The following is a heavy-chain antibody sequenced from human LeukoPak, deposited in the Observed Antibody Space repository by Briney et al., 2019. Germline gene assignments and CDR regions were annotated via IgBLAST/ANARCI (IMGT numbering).Heavy chain of an antibody. CDR2: INPNSGGT. Sequence: GASVKVSCKASGYTFTGYYMHWVRQAPGQGLEWMGWINPNSGGTNYAQKFQGRVTMTRDTSISTAYMELSRLRSDDTAVYYCARGPRYALRFRTGWYYLDYWGQGTLVTVSS. D-gene: IGHD5-12*01. V-gene: IGHV1-2*02. CDR1: GYTFTGYY. J-gene: IGHJ4*02. CDR3: ARGPRYALRFRTGWYYLDY.